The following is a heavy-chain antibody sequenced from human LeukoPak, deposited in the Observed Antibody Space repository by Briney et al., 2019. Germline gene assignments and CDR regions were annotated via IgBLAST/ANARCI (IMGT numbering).Heavy chain of an antibody. Sequence: SETLSLTCAVYGGSFSGYYWSWIRQPPGKGLEWIGEINHSGSTNYNPSLKSRVTISVDTSKNQFSLKLSFVTAADTAVYYCARGYPGFDYWGQGTLVTVSS. J-gene: IGHJ4*02. V-gene: IGHV4-34*01. CDR1: GGSFSGYY. CDR3: ARGYPGFDY. CDR2: INHSGST.